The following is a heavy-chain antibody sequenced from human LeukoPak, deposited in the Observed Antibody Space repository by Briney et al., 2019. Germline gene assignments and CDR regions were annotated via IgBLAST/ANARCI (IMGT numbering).Heavy chain of an antibody. V-gene: IGHV4-39*01. CDR2: IYYSGST. D-gene: IGHD3-22*01. CDR1: GGSISSSSYY. J-gene: IGHJ5*02. CDR3: AIHPSITMIVVVRKPSNWFDP. Sequence: PSETLSLTCTVSGGSISSSSYYWGWIRQPPGKGLEWIGSIYYSGSTYYNPSLKSRVTISVDTSKNQLSLKLSSVTAADTAVYYCAIHPSITMIVVVRKPSNWFDPWGQGTLVTVSS.